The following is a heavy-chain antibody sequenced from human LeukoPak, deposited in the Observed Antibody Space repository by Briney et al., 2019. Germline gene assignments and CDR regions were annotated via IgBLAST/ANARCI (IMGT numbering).Heavy chain of an antibody. CDR3: ARGAYNSGGTHEN. V-gene: IGHV3-21*01. Sequence: GGSLRLSCAASGFTFRDYSMNWVRQAPGKGLEWVSYISTSGNYIYYADSVKGRFTISRDNAKNSRYLQTHSLRAEDTALYYCARGAYNSGGTHENWGQGTLVTVSS. D-gene: IGHD3-22*01. CDR1: GFTFRDYS. CDR2: ISTSGNYI. J-gene: IGHJ4*02.